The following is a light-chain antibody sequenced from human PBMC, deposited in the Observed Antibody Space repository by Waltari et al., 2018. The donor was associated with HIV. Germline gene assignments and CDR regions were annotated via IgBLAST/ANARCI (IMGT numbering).Light chain of an antibody. J-gene: IGKJ4*01. CDR1: QSVLYNSNNKNY. Sequence: DIVMTQSPDSLAVSLGERATINCKSSQSVLYNSNNKNYLAWYQRKPGQPPKLLIYWASTRESGVPDRFSGSGSGTDFTLTISSLHAEDVAVYYCQQYYGTPLTFGGGTKVEIK. V-gene: IGKV4-1*01. CDR2: WAS. CDR3: QQYYGTPLT.